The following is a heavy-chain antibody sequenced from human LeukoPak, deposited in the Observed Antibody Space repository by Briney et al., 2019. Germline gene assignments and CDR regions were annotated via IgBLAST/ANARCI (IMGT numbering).Heavy chain of an antibody. V-gene: IGHV4-30-2*01. CDR2: IYHSGST. D-gene: IGHD2-2*01. CDR1: GGSISSGGYY. CDR3: ARGIVVVPAASAAAQGPSLDY. Sequence: SQTLSLTCTVSGGSISSGGYYWSWTRQPPGKGLEWIGYIYHSGSTYYNPSLKSRVTISVDRSKNQFSLKLSSVTAADTAVYYCARGIVVVPAASAAAQGPSLDYWGQGTLVTVSS. J-gene: IGHJ4*02.